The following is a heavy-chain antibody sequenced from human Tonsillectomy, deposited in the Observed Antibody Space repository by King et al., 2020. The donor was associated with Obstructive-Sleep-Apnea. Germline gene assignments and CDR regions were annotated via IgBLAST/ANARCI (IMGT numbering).Heavy chain of an antibody. V-gene: IGHV4-59*01. CDR2: IYYRGSS. CDR1: GGSISTYY. CDR3: ARSPYGSGIIDYFDP. Sequence: LQLQESGPGLVKPSETLSLTCTVSGGSISTYYWSWLRQPPGKRLEWIGYIYYRGSSNYNPSLKRRVSISVDTSKNQFSLKLTSVTAADTAVYYCARSPYGSGIIDYFDPWGQGTLVTVSS. D-gene: IGHD3-10*01. J-gene: IGHJ5*02.